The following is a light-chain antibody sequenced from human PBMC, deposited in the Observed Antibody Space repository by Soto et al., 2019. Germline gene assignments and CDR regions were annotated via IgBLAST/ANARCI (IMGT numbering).Light chain of an antibody. V-gene: IGKV3-20*01. Sequence: EFVLAPSPGNLSFSPGGKATLSCKASQTVRNNYLAWYQQEPGQAPRLLIYDASSRATGIPDRFSGSGSGTDFTLTISSLQPEDFATYYCQQFNNYPLTFGGGTKVDIK. CDR2: DAS. CDR3: QQFNNYPLT. J-gene: IGKJ4*01. CDR1: QTVRNNY.